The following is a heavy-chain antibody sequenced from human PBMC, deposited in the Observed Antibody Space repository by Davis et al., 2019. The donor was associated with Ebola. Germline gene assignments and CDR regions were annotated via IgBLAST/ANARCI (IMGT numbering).Heavy chain of an antibody. D-gene: IGHD3-3*01. Sequence: GESLKISCAASGFTFSSYGMHWVRQAPGKGLEWVAVIWYDGSNKYYADSVKGRFTISRDNSKNTLYLQMNSLRAEDTAVYYCARGSEWLLLDYFDYWGQGTLVTVSS. V-gene: IGHV3-33*01. CDR1: GFTFSSYG. CDR3: ARGSEWLLLDYFDY. J-gene: IGHJ4*02. CDR2: IWYDGSNK.